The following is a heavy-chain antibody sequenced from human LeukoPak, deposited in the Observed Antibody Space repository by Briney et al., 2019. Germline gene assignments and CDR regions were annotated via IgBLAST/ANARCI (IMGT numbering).Heavy chain of an antibody. Sequence: SQTLSLTCTVSGRSISRGSYYWSWIRQPAGKGLEWFGRIYTSGSMNYNSSLKIRGTKSVDTAQNQVSLKLSSVSAADTAVYYCARDKWSGFAYWGQGTLVTVSS. V-gene: IGHV4-61*02. J-gene: IGHJ4*02. D-gene: IGHD3-3*01. CDR2: IYTSGSM. CDR3: ARDKWSGFAY. CDR1: GRSISRGSYY.